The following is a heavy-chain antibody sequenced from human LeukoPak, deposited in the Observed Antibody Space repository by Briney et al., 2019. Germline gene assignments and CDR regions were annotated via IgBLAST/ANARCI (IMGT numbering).Heavy chain of an antibody. CDR3: ARVGAAARPQLRWFDP. CDR1: GGSISSYY. Sequence: SETLSLTCTVSGGSISSYYWSWIRQPPGKGLEWIGYIYYSGSTNYNPSLKSRVTISVDTSKNQFSLKLNSVTAADTAVYYCARVGAAARPQLRWFDPWGQGTLVTVSS. CDR2: IYYSGST. J-gene: IGHJ5*02. V-gene: IGHV4-59*01. D-gene: IGHD6-6*01.